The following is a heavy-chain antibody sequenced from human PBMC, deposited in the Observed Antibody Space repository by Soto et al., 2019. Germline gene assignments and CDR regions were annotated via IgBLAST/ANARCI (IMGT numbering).Heavy chain of an antibody. V-gene: IGHV3-23*01. CDR1: GFTFSTYA. J-gene: IGHJ4*02. CDR2: INKNGGST. Sequence: EVQLLESAGGLVQPGGSLRLSCAASGFTFSTYAMSWVRQAPGKGLEWVSSINKNGGSTFYADSVKGRFTISRDNSKDTLFLQMNSLRAEDTALYYCAKRPSYDFVNWGQGTLVTVSS. D-gene: IGHD3-3*01. CDR3: AKRPSYDFVN.